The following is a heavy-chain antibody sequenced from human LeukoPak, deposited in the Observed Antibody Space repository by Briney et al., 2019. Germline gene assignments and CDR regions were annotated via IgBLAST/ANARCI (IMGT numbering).Heavy chain of an antibody. V-gene: IGHV1-2*04. CDR3: ATTLFPRYGAFDM. D-gene: IGHD3-16*02. CDR1: GYTFTGYY. Sequence: ASVKVSCKASGYTFTGYYMHWVRQAPGQGLEWMGWINPNSGGTNYAQKFQGWVTMTRDTSISTAYMELSRLRSNDTAVYYCATTLFPRYGAFDMWGQGTMVTVSS. J-gene: IGHJ3*02. CDR2: INPNSGGT.